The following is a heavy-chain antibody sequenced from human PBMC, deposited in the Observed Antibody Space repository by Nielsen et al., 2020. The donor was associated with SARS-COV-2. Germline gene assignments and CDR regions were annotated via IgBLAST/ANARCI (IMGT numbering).Heavy chain of an antibody. CDR1: GFTFDDYA. J-gene: IGHJ4*02. CDR2: ISWNSGSI. D-gene: IGHD5-18*01. V-gene: IGHV3-9*01. Sequence: SLKISCAASGFTFDDYAMHWVRQAPGKGLEWVSGISWNSGSIGYADSVKGRFTISRDNAKNSLYLQMNSLRAEDTALYYCAKDLGYSYGFDYWGQGTLLIVSS. CDR3: AKDLGYSYGFDY.